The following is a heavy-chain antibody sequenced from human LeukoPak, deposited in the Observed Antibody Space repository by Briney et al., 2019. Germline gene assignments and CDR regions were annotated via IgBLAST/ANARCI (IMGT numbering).Heavy chain of an antibody. CDR1: GFTFSNAW. Sequence: GGSLRLSCAASGFTFSNAWMNWVRQAPGKGLEWVSAISGSGGSTYYADSVKGRFTISRDNSKNTLYLQMNSLRAEDTAVYYCAKAAQLGAVAGTFQHWGQGTLVTVSS. CDR3: AKAAQLGAVAGTFQH. D-gene: IGHD6-19*01. V-gene: IGHV3-23*01. J-gene: IGHJ1*01. CDR2: ISGSGGST.